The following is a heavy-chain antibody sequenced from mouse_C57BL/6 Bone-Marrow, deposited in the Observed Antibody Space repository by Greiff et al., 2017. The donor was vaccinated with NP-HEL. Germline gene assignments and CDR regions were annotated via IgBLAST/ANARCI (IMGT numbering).Heavy chain of an antibody. Sequence: VQLVESGAELVRPGTSVKMSCKASGYTFTNYWIGWAKQRPGHGLEWIGDIYPGGGYTNYNEKFKGKATLTADKSSSTAYMQFSSLTSEDSAIYYCARSGGSSLDYWGQGTTLTVSS. D-gene: IGHD1-1*01. J-gene: IGHJ2*01. CDR1: GYTFTNYW. CDR2: IYPGGGYT. V-gene: IGHV1-63*01. CDR3: ARSGGSSLDY.